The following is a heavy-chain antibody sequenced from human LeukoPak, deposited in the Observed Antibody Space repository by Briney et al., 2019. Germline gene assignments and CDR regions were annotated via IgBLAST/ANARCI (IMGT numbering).Heavy chain of an antibody. Sequence: SETLSLTCTVSGGSISSGGYYWGWIRQPPGKGLEWIGSIYYSGSTYCNPSLKSRVTMSVDTSKNQFSLKLTSVTAADAAVYYCARQYSSGWPWFDPWGQGTLVTVSS. J-gene: IGHJ5*02. CDR1: GGSISSGGYY. CDR3: ARQYSSGWPWFDP. V-gene: IGHV4-39*01. CDR2: IYYSGST. D-gene: IGHD6-19*01.